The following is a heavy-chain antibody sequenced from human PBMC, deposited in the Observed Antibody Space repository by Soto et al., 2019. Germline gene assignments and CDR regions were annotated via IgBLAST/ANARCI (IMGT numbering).Heavy chain of an antibody. CDR2: ISGSGGST. D-gene: IGHD3-10*01. Sequence: EVQLLESGGGLVQPGGSLRLYCAASGFTFSSYAMSWVRQAPGKGLEWVSAISGSGGSTYYADSVKGRFTISRDNSKNTLYLQMNSLRAEDTAVYYCAKDSHFGELLKRDYFDYWGQGTLVTVSS. CDR1: GFTFSSYA. J-gene: IGHJ4*02. CDR3: AKDSHFGELLKRDYFDY. V-gene: IGHV3-23*01.